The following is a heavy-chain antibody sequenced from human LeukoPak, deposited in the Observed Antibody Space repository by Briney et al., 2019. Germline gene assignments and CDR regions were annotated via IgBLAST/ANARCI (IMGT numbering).Heavy chain of an antibody. CDR3: ARSSNVLRYFEEAFDI. J-gene: IGHJ3*02. Sequence: GGSLRLSCAASGFTFSSYSMNWVRQAPGKGLEWVSSISSSSSYIYYADSVKGRFTISRDNATNSLYMQMNSLRAEDTAVYYCARSSNVLRYFEEAFDIWGQGTMVTVSS. D-gene: IGHD3-9*01. CDR1: GFTFSSYS. V-gene: IGHV3-21*01. CDR2: ISSSSSYI.